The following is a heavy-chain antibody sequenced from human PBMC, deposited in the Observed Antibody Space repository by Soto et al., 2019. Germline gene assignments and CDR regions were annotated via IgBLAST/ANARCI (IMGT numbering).Heavy chain of an antibody. J-gene: IGHJ6*02. D-gene: IGHD4-17*01. V-gene: IGHV1-69*04. CDR1: GGTFSSYT. CDR3: ARDGTDYGDYESYYGMDV. CDR2: IIPILGIA. Sequence: ASVKVSCKASGGTFSSYTISWVRQAPGQGLEWMGRIIPILGIANYAQKFQGRVTITRDTSASTAYMELSSLRSEDTAVYYCARDGTDYGDYESYYGMDVWGQGTTVTVSS.